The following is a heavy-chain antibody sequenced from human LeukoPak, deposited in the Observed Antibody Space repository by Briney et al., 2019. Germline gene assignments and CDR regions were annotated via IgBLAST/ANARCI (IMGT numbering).Heavy chain of an antibody. J-gene: IGHJ4*02. CDR3: ARAEYSSSYDY. CDR1: GFTFRNYV. D-gene: IGHD6-13*01. Sequence: PGGSLRLSCAASGFTFRNYVIHWVRQAPGKGLEWVAVISYDGSNKYYADSVKGRFTISRDNSKNTLYLQMNSLRAEDTAVYYCARAEYSSSYDYWGQGTLVTVSS. CDR2: ISYDGSNK. V-gene: IGHV3-30-3*01.